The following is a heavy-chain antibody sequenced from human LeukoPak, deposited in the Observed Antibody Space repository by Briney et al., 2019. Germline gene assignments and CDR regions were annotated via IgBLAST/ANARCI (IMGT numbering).Heavy chain of an antibody. Sequence: GGSLRLSCAASGFTFSSHAMSWVRQALGKGLKWVSGINDSGDYTYYTDSVKGRFTISRDNSKNTVYLQMNSLRAEDTAVYYCAKDQYYYGSGSSFFDYWGQGTLVTVSS. V-gene: IGHV3-23*01. J-gene: IGHJ4*02. CDR3: AKDQYYYGSGSSFFDY. CDR2: INDSGDYT. CDR1: GFTFSSHA. D-gene: IGHD3-10*01.